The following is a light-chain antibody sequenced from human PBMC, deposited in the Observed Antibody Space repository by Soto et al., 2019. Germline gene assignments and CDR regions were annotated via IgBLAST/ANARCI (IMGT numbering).Light chain of an antibody. Sequence: EILMTQSPATLSVSPGERATLPCRASQSVSSNLAWYQQKPGQAPRLLIYGASTRASGIPARFSGSGSGTEFTLTISSLQSEDFAVYYCQQYNNWPPVYTFGQGTKLEIK. CDR1: QSVSSN. J-gene: IGKJ2*01. CDR3: QQYNNWPPVYT. CDR2: GAS. V-gene: IGKV3-15*01.